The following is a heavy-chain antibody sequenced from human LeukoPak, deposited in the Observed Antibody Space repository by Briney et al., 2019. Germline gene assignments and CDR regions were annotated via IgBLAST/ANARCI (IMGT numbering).Heavy chain of an antibody. CDR3: VRDRVHAFDF. CDR1: GYTFKSNG. J-gene: IGHJ3*01. CDR2: ISSYSGTT. V-gene: IGHV1-18*01. Sequence: ASVKVSCKASGYTFKSNGISWVRQAPGQGLEWMGWISSYSGTTDYAQKVQGRVTMTTDTSTRTAYMELRNLRYDDTAVYYCVRDRVHAFDFWGQGTMVTVSS. D-gene: IGHD1-1*01.